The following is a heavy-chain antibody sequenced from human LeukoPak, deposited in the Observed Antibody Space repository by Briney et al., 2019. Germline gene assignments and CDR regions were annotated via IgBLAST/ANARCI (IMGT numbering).Heavy chain of an antibody. J-gene: IGHJ3*02. CDR3: AGGTTNTKGAFDM. CDR1: AYSYTGYF. Sequence: ASVTVSCKTSAYSYTGYFFHWIRQAPGQGLEWMGIINPSGSSTSYAQKFQGRVTMTRDTSTSTVYMELSSLRSEDTAVYYCAGGTTNTKGAFDMWGQGTMVTVSS. D-gene: IGHD2-8*01. CDR2: INPSGSST. V-gene: IGHV1-46*01.